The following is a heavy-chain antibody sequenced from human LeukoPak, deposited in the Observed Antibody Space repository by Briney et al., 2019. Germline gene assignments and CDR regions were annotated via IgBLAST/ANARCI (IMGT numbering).Heavy chain of an antibody. V-gene: IGHV4-30-2*01. D-gene: IGHD3-22*01. J-gene: IGHJ4*02. Sequence: SETLSLTRAVSGGSISSGGYSWSWIRQPPGKGLEWIGYIYHSGSTYYNPSLKSRVTISVDRSKNQFSLKLSSVTAADTAVYYCAKRPERGYYDSSGSYYFDYWGQGTLVTVSS. CDR3: AKRPERGYYDSSGSYYFDY. CDR2: IYHSGST. CDR1: GGSISSGGYS.